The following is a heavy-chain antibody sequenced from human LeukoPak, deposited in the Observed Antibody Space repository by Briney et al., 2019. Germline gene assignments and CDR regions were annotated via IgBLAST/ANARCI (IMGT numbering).Heavy chain of an antibody. CDR2: ISGNGGTT. CDR1: GFTFINYA. J-gene: IGHJ5*02. CDR3: AKGHSIAAAGLGWFDL. D-gene: IGHD6-13*01. Sequence: GGSLRLSCAASGFTFINYAMTWVRQGPGKGLEWVSSISGNGGTTYYAGSVKGRFTISRDNSKNTLFLQMNSLRAEDTAAYYCAKGHSIAAAGLGWFDLWGQGTLVTVSS. V-gene: IGHV3-23*01.